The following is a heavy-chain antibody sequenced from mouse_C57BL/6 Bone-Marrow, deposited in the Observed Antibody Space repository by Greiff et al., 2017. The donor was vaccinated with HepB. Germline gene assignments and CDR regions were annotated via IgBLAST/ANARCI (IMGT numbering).Heavy chain of an antibody. Sequence: VQLQQSGAELVRPGTSVKVSCKASGYSFTNYLIEWVKQRPGQGLEWIGVINPGSGGTNYNEKFKGKATLTADKSSSTAYMQLSSLTSEDSAVYFCARRERDGAWFAYWGQGTLVTVSA. V-gene: IGHV1-54*01. D-gene: IGHD3-3*01. CDR2: INPGSGGT. CDR1: GYSFTNYL. J-gene: IGHJ3*01. CDR3: ARRERDGAWFAY.